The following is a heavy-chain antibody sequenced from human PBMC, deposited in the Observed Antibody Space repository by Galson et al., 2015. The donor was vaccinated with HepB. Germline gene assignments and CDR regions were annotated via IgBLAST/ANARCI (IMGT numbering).Heavy chain of an antibody. V-gene: IGHV1-24*01. CDR2: FDPEDGET. D-gene: IGHD1-7*01. CDR1: GYTLTELS. CDR3: ATLTGTTEIPDY. Sequence: SVKVSCKVSGYTLTELSMHWVRQAPGKGLEWMGGFDPEDGETIYAQKFQGRVTMTEDTSTDTAYMELSSLRSEDTAVYYCATLTGTTEIPDYWGQGTLVTVSS. J-gene: IGHJ4*02.